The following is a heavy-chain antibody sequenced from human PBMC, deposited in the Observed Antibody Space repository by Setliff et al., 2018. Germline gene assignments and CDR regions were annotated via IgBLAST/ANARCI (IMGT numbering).Heavy chain of an antibody. CDR1: GFSFSSYA. CDR3: ATSSYYDNAGYRFFDN. Sequence: QPGGSLRLSCAASGFSFSSYAMYWVRQAPGKGLEWVAVISYDGSNKYYADSVKGRFTISRDNSKNSLYLQMNSLRAEATGIYYCATSSYYDNAGYRFFDNWGQGTQVTVSS. CDR2: ISYDGSNK. D-gene: IGHD3-9*01. V-gene: IGHV3-30*04. J-gene: IGHJ4*02.